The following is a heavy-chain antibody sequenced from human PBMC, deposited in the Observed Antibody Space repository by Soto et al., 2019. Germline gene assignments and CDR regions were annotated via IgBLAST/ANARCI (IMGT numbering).Heavy chain of an antibody. CDR1: GFSLSTNGVG. V-gene: IGHV2-5*02. Sequence: QITLKESGPTLVKPTQTLTLTCTFSGFSLSTNGVGVGWIRQPPGKALEWLALIYWDDDKRYSPSLKSRLTITKDTSKNRVVLTMTNMDPVDTATDYCAHSPRITMYDYWGQGTLVTVSS. D-gene: IGHD3-10*02. CDR3: AHSPRITMYDY. CDR2: IYWDDDK. J-gene: IGHJ4*02.